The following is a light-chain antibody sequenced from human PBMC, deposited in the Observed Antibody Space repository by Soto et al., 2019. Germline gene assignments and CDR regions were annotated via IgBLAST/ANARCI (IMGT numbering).Light chain of an antibody. V-gene: IGKV3-15*01. J-gene: IGKJ2*01. Sequence: EVVMTQSPATLSVSPGERATLSCRASQTVGGNLAWYQQKPGQAPRLLIYAASTRATGIPAKFSGSGYGTEFTLTISSLQSEDFAVYYCQQYNDWPLYTFGQGTKVDIK. CDR2: AAS. CDR3: QQYNDWPLYT. CDR1: QTVGGN.